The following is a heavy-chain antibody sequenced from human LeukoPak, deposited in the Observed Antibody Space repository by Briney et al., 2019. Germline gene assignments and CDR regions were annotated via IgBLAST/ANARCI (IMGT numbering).Heavy chain of an antibody. D-gene: IGHD6-6*01. CDR1: GGSISSYY. CDR2: IYYSGST. Sequence: SETLSLTCTVSGGSISSYYWSWIWQPPGKGLEWIGYIYYSGSTYYNPSLKSRVTISVDMSKNQFSLQLSSVTAADTAVYYCARAPYSSSSVDYRGQGTLVTVSS. V-gene: IGHV4-59*12. CDR3: ARAPYSSSSVDY. J-gene: IGHJ4*02.